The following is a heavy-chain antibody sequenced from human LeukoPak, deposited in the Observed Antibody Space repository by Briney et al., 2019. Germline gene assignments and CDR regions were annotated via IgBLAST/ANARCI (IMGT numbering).Heavy chain of an antibody. CDR2: IIPIFGTA. CDR1: GGTFSSYA. CDR3: ASNNWNYSVRGAFDI. J-gene: IGHJ3*02. Sequence: SVKVSCKASGGTFSSYAISWVRQAPGQGLEWMGGIIPIFGTANYAQKFQGRVTITTDESTSTAYMELSSLRSEDTAVYYCASNNWNYSVRGAFDIWGQGTMVTVSS. V-gene: IGHV1-69*05. D-gene: IGHD1-7*01.